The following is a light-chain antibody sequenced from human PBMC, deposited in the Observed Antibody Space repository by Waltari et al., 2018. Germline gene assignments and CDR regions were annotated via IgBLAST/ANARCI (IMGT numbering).Light chain of an antibody. Sequence: DIQMTQSPSSLSASVGDRVTITCRASQSISIWLAWYQQKPGKAPKLLIYKASSLEGGVPSRFSGSGSGTEFTLTISSLQPDGFATYYCLQYNSFSWTFGQGTKVEIK. CDR3: LQYNSFSWT. CDR1: QSISIW. J-gene: IGKJ1*01. V-gene: IGKV1-5*03. CDR2: KAS.